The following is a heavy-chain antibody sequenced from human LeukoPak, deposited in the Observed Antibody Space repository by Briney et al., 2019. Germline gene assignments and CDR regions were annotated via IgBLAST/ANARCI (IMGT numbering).Heavy chain of an antibody. D-gene: IGHD1-20*01. CDR3: ARGGFGSPYSRYNWNDAFDY. J-gene: IGHJ4*02. V-gene: IGHV3-30*03. CDR1: GFTFSSYG. CDR2: ISYDGSNK. Sequence: ETGGSLRLSCAASGFTFSSYGMHWVHRAPGKGLEWVAVISYDGSNKYYADSVKGRFTISRDNSKNTLYLQMNSLRAEDTAVYYCARGGFGSPYSRYNWNDAFDYWGQGTLVTVSS.